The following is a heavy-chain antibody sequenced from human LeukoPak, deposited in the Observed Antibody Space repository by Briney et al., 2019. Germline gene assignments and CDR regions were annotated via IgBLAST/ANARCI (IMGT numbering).Heavy chain of an antibody. J-gene: IGHJ4*02. CDR1: GFTFSSFA. Sequence: GGSLRLSCAASGFTFSSFAMTWVRQAPGEGLEWVAVIWYDGSNENYEDSVKGRFTISRDNSKNTLYLQMNSLRAEDTAVYYCARAESLAAAGTGYFDFWGQGTLVTVSS. D-gene: IGHD6-13*01. V-gene: IGHV3-33*08. CDR2: IWYDGSNE. CDR3: ARAESLAAAGTGYFDF.